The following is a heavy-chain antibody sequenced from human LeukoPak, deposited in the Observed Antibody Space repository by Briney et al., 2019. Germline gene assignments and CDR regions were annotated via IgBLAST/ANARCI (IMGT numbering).Heavy chain of an antibody. J-gene: IGHJ4*02. Sequence: GGSLRLSCAASGFTFSSYAMHCVRQSPGKGLEWVAVISYDGSNKYYADSVKGRFTISRDNSKNTLYLQMNSLRAEDTAVYYCASADTAMVFDYWGQGTLFTVSS. CDR3: ASADTAMVFDY. CDR2: ISYDGSNK. D-gene: IGHD5-18*01. V-gene: IGHV3-30*04. CDR1: GFTFSSYA.